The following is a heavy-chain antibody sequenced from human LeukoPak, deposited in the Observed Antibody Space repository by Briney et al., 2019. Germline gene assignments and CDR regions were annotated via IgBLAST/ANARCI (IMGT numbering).Heavy chain of an antibody. Sequence: ASVKVSCKASGYTFTSYYMHWVRQAPGQGLEWMGIINPSGGSTSYAQKFQGRVTMTRDTSTSTAYMELSSLRSEDTAVYYCAITGTTWSFDYWGQGTLVTVSS. CDR1: GYTFTSYY. J-gene: IGHJ4*02. CDR3: AITGTTWSFDY. V-gene: IGHV1-46*01. D-gene: IGHD1-7*01. CDR2: INPSGGST.